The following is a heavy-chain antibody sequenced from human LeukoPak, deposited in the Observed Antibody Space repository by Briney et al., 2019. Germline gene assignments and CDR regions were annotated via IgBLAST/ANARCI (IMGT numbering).Heavy chain of an antibody. CDR2: ISYDGNNK. J-gene: IGHJ2*01. V-gene: IGHV3-30-3*01. CDR3: AGGGRWLQLTSWYFDL. CDR1: GFTFSTYA. Sequence: GRSLRLSCAASGFTFSTYAMHWVRQAPGKGLEWVTLISYDGNNKYYADSVKGRFTISRDNSKNTLFLQMNSLRAEDTAVYYCAGGGRWLQLTSWYFDLWGRGTLVTVSS. D-gene: IGHD5-12*01.